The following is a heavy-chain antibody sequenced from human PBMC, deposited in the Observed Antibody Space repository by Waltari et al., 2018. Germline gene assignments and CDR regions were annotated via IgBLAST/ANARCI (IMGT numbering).Heavy chain of an antibody. Sequence: QITLKESGPTLVKPTQTLTLTCTFSGFSLRTSGVGVGWIRQPPGKALEWLALIYWNDDKRYSPSLKSRLTITKDTSKNQVVLTMTNMDPVDTATYYCVRRSPDWYFDLWGRGTLVTVSS. CDR3: VRRSPDWYFDL. J-gene: IGHJ2*01. CDR1: GFSLRTSGVG. V-gene: IGHV2-5*01. CDR2: IYWNDDK.